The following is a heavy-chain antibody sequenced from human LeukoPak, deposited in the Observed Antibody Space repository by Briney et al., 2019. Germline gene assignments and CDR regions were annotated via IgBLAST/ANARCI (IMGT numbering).Heavy chain of an antibody. D-gene: IGHD1-26*01. CDR1: GFTFSDYY. Sequence: GGSLRLSCAASGFTFSDYYMSWIRQAPGKGLEWVSYISSSGSTIYYADSVKGRFTISRDNAKNSLYLQMNSLRAEDTAVYYCASGGPASGSYYQYFDYWGQGTLVTVSS. CDR2: ISSSGSTI. CDR3: ASGGPASGSYYQYFDY. J-gene: IGHJ4*02. V-gene: IGHV3-11*01.